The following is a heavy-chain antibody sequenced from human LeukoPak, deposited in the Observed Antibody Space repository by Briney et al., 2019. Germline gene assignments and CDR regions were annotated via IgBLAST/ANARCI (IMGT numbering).Heavy chain of an antibody. CDR1: GGSFSGYY. D-gene: IGHD3/OR15-3a*01. Sequence: SETLSLTCAVYGGSFSGYYWSWIRQPPGKGLDWIGEINHSGSTNYNPSLKSRVTISLDTSKNQFSLKLSSVTAADTAVYYCARVGRLTRTWFDPWGQGTLVIVSS. V-gene: IGHV4-34*01. CDR2: INHSGST. CDR3: ARVGRLTRTWFDP. J-gene: IGHJ5*02.